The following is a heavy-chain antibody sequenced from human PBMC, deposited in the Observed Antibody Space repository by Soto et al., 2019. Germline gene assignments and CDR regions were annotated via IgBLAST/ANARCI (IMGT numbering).Heavy chain of an antibody. CDR3: AKDRSSTSCYAFDY. J-gene: IGHJ4*02. CDR2: INSRGGST. D-gene: IGHD2-2*01. Sequence: GGSLRLSCAASGFTFSSYAMSWVRQAPGKGLEWDSAINSRGGSTYYADSVKGRFTISRDISKNTLYLQMNSLRAEDTAVYYCAKDRSSTSCYAFDYWGQGTLVTVSS. V-gene: IGHV3-23*01. CDR1: GFTFSSYA.